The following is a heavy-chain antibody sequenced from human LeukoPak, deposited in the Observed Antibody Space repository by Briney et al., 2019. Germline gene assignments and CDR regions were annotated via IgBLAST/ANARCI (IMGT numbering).Heavy chain of an antibody. CDR1: GFTFSSYG. V-gene: IGHV3-30*03. Sequence: SGGSLRLSCAASGFTFSSYGMHWVRQAPGKGLEWVAVISYDGSNKYYADSVKGRFTISRDNSKNSLYPQMNSLRAEDTAVYYCARDRISYYYGMDVRGQGTTVTVSS. CDR2: ISYDGSNK. CDR3: ARDRISYYYGMDV. D-gene: IGHD3-3*02. J-gene: IGHJ6*02.